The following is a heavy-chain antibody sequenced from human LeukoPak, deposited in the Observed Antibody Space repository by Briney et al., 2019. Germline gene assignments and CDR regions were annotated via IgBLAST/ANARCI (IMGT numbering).Heavy chain of an antibody. D-gene: IGHD3-16*01. Sequence: ASVKVSCKASGYTFTSYGISWVRQAPGQGREWMGWISAYNGNTNYAQKLQGRVTMTTDTSTSTAYMELRSLRSDDTAVYYCARDTYDYVWGSDFDYWGQGTLVTVSS. CDR2: ISAYNGNT. J-gene: IGHJ4*02. CDR3: ARDTYDYVWGSDFDY. V-gene: IGHV1-18*01. CDR1: GYTFTSYG.